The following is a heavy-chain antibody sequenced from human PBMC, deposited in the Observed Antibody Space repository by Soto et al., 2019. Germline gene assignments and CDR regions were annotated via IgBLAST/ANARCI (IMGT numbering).Heavy chain of an antibody. J-gene: IGHJ2*01. CDR2: ISGSGGST. V-gene: IGHV3-23*01. CDR3: ATRDYYDSSGYYGDDFNWYFDL. D-gene: IGHD3-22*01. CDR1: GFTFSSYA. Sequence: EVQLLESGGGLVQPGGSLRLSCAASGFTFSSYAMSWVRQAPGKGLEWVSAISGSGGSTYYADSVKGRFTISRDNSKNTMYLQMNSLRAEDTAVYYCATRDYYDSSGYYGDDFNWYFDLWGRGTLVTVSS.